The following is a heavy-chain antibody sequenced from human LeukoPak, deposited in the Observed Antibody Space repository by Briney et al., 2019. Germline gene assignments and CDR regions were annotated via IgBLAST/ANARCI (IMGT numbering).Heavy chain of an antibody. J-gene: IGHJ4*02. V-gene: IGHV4-59*08. Sequence: SETLSLTCSVSGGSVSSYYWSWIRQSPGKGLGWIGYIHNSGRTNYNPSLKSRVTGFVDTSKNQVSLRLSSVTAADTAVYYCARHGTISSESYFDYWGQGALVTVSS. D-gene: IGHD1-14*01. CDR1: GGSVSSYY. CDR2: IHNSGRT. CDR3: ARHGTISSESYFDY.